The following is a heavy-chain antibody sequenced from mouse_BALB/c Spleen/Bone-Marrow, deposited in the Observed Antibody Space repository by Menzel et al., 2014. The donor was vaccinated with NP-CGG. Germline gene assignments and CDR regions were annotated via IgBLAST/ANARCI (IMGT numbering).Heavy chain of an antibody. D-gene: IGHD4-1*01. CDR1: GFNIKDTY. Sequence: EVQLQQSGAELVKPGASVKSSCTASGFNIKDTYMHWVKQRPEQGLEWIGRIDPASDYTQFDSKFQGKVTITADTSSNTAYLQLSSLTSEDTAVYYCATLTGTFDYWGQGTTLTVSS. CDR2: IDPASDYT. CDR3: ATLTGTFDY. J-gene: IGHJ2*01. V-gene: IGHV14-3*02.